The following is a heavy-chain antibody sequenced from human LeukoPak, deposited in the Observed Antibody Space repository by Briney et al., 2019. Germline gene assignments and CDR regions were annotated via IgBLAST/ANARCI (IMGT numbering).Heavy chain of an antibody. Sequence: GGSLRLSCAASGFTFDTYRMNWVRQAPGKGLEWVAYISSSTKYIHYADSVRDRFTISRDNPKNSLYLEMSSLTAEDTAVYYCARDVYCSGAACYPLPDYWGQGTQVTVSP. CDR2: ISSSTKYI. D-gene: IGHD2-15*01. V-gene: IGHV3-21*01. CDR3: ARDVYCSGAACYPLPDY. J-gene: IGHJ4*02. CDR1: GFTFDTYR.